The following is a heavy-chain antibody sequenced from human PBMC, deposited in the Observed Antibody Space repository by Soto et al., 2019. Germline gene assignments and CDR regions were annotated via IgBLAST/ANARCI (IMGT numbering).Heavy chain of an antibody. CDR1: GFTFSDYW. J-gene: IGHJ4*02. Sequence: EVHLVESGGGLVQPGGSLRLSCVASGFTFSDYWMHWVRQAPGKGLVWVSRIKSDGSSTRYADSVEGRFTISRDNAKNTLFLQMTSLRAEDSAVYYCVRAVTATPDYWGQGTLVTVSS. CDR2: IKSDGSST. D-gene: IGHD1-20*01. V-gene: IGHV3-74*01. CDR3: VRAVTATPDY.